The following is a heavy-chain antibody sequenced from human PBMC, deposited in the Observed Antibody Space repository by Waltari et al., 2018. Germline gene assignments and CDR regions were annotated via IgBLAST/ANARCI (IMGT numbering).Heavy chain of an antibody. Sequence: QVQLVQSGAEVKKPGASVKVSCKASGYTFTGYYMHWVRQAPGQGLEWMGRINPNSGGTNYAQKFQGRVTMTRDTAISTAYMELSRLRSDDTAVYYCARAVHSSSWKSPHAFDIWGQGTMVTVSS. CDR2: INPNSGGT. CDR3: ARAVHSSSWKSPHAFDI. V-gene: IGHV1-2*06. CDR1: GYTFTGYY. J-gene: IGHJ3*02. D-gene: IGHD6-13*01.